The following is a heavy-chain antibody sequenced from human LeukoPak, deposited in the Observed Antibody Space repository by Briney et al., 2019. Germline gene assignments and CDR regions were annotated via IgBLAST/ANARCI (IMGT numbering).Heavy chain of an antibody. Sequence: GGSLRLSCAASGVTVGNNYMNWVRQAPGKGLEWVSLIYSGGSTHYADSVKGRFTISRDNSKNTLYLQMNSLRVDDTAVYYCAKDHGVAFDIWGQGTMVTVSS. J-gene: IGHJ3*02. CDR1: GVTVGNNY. V-gene: IGHV3-66*01. D-gene: IGHD4-17*01. CDR2: IYSGGST. CDR3: AKDHGVAFDI.